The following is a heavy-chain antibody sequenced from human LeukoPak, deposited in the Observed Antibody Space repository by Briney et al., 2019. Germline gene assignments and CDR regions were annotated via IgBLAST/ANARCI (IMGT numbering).Heavy chain of an antibody. CDR3: AGDLTGYRYYFDY. Sequence: GRSLRLSCVASGYTFRNYGMHWVRQAPGKGLEWVGFFSYDGDNQYYADSVKGRFTISRDTSKNTLFLQMNSLRAEDTAMYYCAGDLTGYRYYFDYRGQGTLVIVSS. V-gene: IGHV3-30*03. J-gene: IGHJ4*02. D-gene: IGHD3-9*01. CDR2: FSYDGDNQ. CDR1: GYTFRNYG.